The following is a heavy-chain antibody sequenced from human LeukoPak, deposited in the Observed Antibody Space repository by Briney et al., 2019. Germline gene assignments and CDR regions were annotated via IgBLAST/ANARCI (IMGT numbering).Heavy chain of an antibody. V-gene: IGHV3-9*01. J-gene: IGHJ4*02. CDR1: GFTFDDYA. CDR3: AKDSYYGSGSYYDY. D-gene: IGHD3-10*01. CDR2: ISWNSGSI. Sequence: PGGSLRLSRAASGFTFDDYAMPWVRQAPGKGLEWVSGISWNSGSIGYADSVKGRFTISRDNAKNSLYLQMNSLRAEDTALYYCAKDSYYGSGSYYDYWGQGTLVTVSS.